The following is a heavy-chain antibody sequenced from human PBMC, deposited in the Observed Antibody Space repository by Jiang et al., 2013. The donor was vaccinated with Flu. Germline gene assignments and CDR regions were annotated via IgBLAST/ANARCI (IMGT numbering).Heavy chain of an antibody. CDR2: IVPFLGTT. CDR3: ARFSTIVTAIGAAFDL. J-gene: IGHJ3*01. D-gene: IGHD2-21*02. Sequence: SGAEVRKPGSSVKVSCKASGGTFSNYALSWVRQAPGQGLEWMGMIVPFLGTTNYAQAFQGRVTITADESTSTAYMELDSLTPDDTGVFYCARFSTIVTAIGAAFDLWGQGTMVTVSS. CDR1: GGTFSNYA. V-gene: IGHV1-69*15.